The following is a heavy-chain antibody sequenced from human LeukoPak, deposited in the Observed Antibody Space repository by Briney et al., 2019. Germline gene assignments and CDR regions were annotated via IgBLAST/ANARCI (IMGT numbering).Heavy chain of an antibody. Sequence: PSETLSLTRTVSGGSISSYYWSWIRQPPGKGLEWIGYIYYSGSTNYNPSLKSRVTISVDTSKNQFSLKLSSVTAADTAVYYCARHLKHSSSWYRIQPIFDYWGQGTLVTVSS. CDR2: IYYSGST. CDR1: GGSISSYY. J-gene: IGHJ4*02. D-gene: IGHD6-13*01. CDR3: ARHLKHSSSWYRIQPIFDY. V-gene: IGHV4-59*08.